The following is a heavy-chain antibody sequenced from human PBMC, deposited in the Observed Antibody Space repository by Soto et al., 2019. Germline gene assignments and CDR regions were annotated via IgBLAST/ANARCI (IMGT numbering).Heavy chain of an antibody. CDR1: GFTFSSYG. J-gene: IGHJ4*02. CDR3: AKDRDFLWQLDLGY. CDR2: ISYDGSNK. D-gene: IGHD6-6*01. Sequence: QVQLVESGGGVVQPGRSLRLSCAASGFTFSSYGMHWVRQAPGKGLEWVAVISYDGSNKYYADSVKGRFTISRDNSKNTLYLQMNSLRAEDTAVYYCAKDRDFLWQLDLGYWGQGTLVTVSS. V-gene: IGHV3-30*18.